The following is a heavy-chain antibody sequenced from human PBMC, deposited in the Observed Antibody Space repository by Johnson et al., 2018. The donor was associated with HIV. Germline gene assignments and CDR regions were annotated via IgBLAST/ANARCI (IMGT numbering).Heavy chain of an antibody. CDR3: TTDRPPYEPDAFDI. CDR2: LNWNGGST. V-gene: IGHV3-20*04. CDR1: GFTVSSNY. Sequence: VQLVESGGGLVQPGGSLRLSCAASGFTVSSNYMSWVRQAPGKGLEWVSGLNWNGGSTVYADSVKGRFTISRDNAKNSLYLQMNSLRAEDTAVYYCTTDRPPYEPDAFDIWGQGTMVTVSS. D-gene: IGHD3-22*01. J-gene: IGHJ3*02.